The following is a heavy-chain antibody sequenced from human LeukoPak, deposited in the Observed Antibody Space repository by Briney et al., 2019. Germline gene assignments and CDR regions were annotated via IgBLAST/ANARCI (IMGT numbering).Heavy chain of an antibody. CDR1: GFTFSDYY. J-gene: IGHJ4*02. V-gene: IGHV3-11*01. CDR3: ARDAGVSTAIPLYYFDY. D-gene: IGHD2-21*02. CDR2: ISSGGSTI. Sequence: PGGSLRLSCAASGFTFSDYYMSWIRQAPGKGLEWVSYISSGGSTIYYADSVKGRFTISRDNAKNSLYLQMNSLRAEDTAVYYCARDAGVSTAIPLYYFDYWGQGTLVTVSS.